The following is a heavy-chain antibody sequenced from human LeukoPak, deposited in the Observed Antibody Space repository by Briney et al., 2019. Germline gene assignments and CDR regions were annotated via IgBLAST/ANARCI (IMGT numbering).Heavy chain of an antibody. V-gene: IGHV4-59*01. CDR2: IHYSGGIT. J-gene: IGHJ4*02. D-gene: IGHD5-18*01. Sequence: PSETLSLTCTVSGGSISSYYWSWIRQPPGKGLEWIGYIHYSGGITYYNPSLKSRVTISVDMSKNQFSLKLSSVTAADTAVYYCAREDSYGLRYFFDYWGQGTLVTVSS. CDR1: GGSISSYY. CDR3: AREDSYGLRYFFDY.